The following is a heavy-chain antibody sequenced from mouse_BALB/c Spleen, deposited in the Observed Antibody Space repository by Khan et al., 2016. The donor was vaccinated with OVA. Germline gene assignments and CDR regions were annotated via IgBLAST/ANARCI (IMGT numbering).Heavy chain of an antibody. CDR2: VSTGGHYT. CDR1: GFTFSTYG. V-gene: IGHV5-6*01. CDR3: ARLAYFYDSEGFAY. Sequence: EVQLQESGGDVVKPGGSLKLSCAASGFTFSTYGMSWVRQTPDKRLEWVATVSTGGHYTYYADTVKGRFTISRDNAKDTLYLQMSSLKSGDTAMFYCARLAYFYDSEGFAYWGQGTLVTVSA. D-gene: IGHD1-1*01. J-gene: IGHJ3*01.